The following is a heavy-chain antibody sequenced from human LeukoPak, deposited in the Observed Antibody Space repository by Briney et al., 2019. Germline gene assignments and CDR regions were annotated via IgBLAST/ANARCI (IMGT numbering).Heavy chain of an antibody. V-gene: IGHV3-30-3*01. CDR3: ARDGAWYSPTTHRGGDWFDP. D-gene: IGHD6-13*01. Sequence: GGSLRLSCAASGLTFSSYAMHWVRQAPGKGLEWVAVISYDGSNKYYADSVKGRFTISRDNSKNTLYLQMNSLRAEDTAVYYCARDGAWYSPTTHRGGDWFDPWGQGTLVTVSS. CDR2: ISYDGSNK. J-gene: IGHJ5*02. CDR1: GLTFSSYA.